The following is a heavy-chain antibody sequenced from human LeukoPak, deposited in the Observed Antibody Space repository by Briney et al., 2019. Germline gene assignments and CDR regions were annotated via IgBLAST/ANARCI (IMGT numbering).Heavy chain of an antibody. D-gene: IGHD6-19*01. J-gene: IGHJ6*02. V-gene: IGHV5-51*01. CDR3: ARHKGVAGPRLNYFYYGLDV. CDR1: GSNFPNYW. CDR2: IYPGDSDT. Sequence: HGESLQISCEASGSNFPNYWIAWVRQMPGKGPEWMGIIYPGDSDTRYSPSFQGRVTISADKSINTAYLQWSGLKASDTAMYYCARHKGVAGPRLNYFYYGLDVWGQGTTVTVSS.